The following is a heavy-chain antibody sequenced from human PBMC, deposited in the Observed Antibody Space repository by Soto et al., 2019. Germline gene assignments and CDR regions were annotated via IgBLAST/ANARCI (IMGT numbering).Heavy chain of an antibody. J-gene: IGHJ4*02. D-gene: IGHD3-22*01. V-gene: IGHV3-23*01. Sequence: TGGSLRLSCAASGFTFSSYAMSWVRQAPGKGLEWVSAISGSGGSTYYADSVKGRFTISRDNSKNTLYLQMNSLRAEDTAVYYCAKRDYYDSSGYIDYWGQGTLVTVSS. CDR3: AKRDYYDSSGYIDY. CDR2: ISGSGGST. CDR1: GFTFSSYA.